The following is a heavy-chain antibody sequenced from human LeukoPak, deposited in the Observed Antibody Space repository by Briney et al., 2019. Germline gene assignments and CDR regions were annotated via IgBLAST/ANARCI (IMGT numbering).Heavy chain of an antibody. CDR3: ARENYDILTGYYGSADY. Sequence: GGSLRLSCAASGFTFSSYSMNWVRQAPGKGLEWVSSISSSSSYIYYADSVKGRFTISRDNAKNSLYLQMNSLRAEDTAVYYCARENYDILTGYYGSADYWGQGTLVTVSS. D-gene: IGHD3-9*01. V-gene: IGHV3-21*01. J-gene: IGHJ4*02. CDR2: ISSSSSYI. CDR1: GFTFSSYS.